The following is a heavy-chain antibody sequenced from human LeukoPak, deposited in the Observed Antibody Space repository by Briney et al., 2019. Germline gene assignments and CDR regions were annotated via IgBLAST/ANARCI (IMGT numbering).Heavy chain of an antibody. CDR2: INHSGST. D-gene: IGHD6-6*01. CDR1: GGSFSGYY. V-gene: IGHV4-34*01. Sequence: SETLSLTCAVYGGSFSGYYWSWIRQPPGKGLEWIGEINHSGSTYYNPSLKSRVTISVDTSKNQFSLKLSSVTAADTAVYYCARDSAKQLVTGFRYFDYWGQGTLVTVSS. CDR3: ARDSAKQLVTGFRYFDY. J-gene: IGHJ4*02.